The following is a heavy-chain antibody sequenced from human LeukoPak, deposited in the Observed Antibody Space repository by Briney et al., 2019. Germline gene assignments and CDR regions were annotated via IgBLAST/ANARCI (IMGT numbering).Heavy chain of an antibody. J-gene: IGHJ6*02. CDR1: GYTFTNYD. Sequence: GASVNVSCKASGYTFTNYDINWVRQATGQGLEGMGWENPNSHNTGYAQKFQGRVTMTMSTSINTAYMELSSLRSEDTAVYYCARAKTSTTTGYYYYGMDVWGQGTTVTVSS. V-gene: IGHV1-8*01. D-gene: IGHD1-1*01. CDR2: ENPNSHNT. CDR3: ARAKTSTTTGYYYYGMDV.